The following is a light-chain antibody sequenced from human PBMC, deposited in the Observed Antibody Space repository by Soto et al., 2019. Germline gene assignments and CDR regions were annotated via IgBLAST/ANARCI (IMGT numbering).Light chain of an antibody. CDR1: QYVSNN. V-gene: IGKV3-15*01. CDR3: QQYSKWPPY. CDR2: GAS. J-gene: IGKJ3*01. Sequence: ESLLAQSPASRSVSPGERGTLSCRASQYVSNNVAWYQQKSGQAPRLLVYGASSRATGVPARFSGSGSGTEFTLTISGLQSEDFAVYYCQQYSKWPPYFGPGTKWIS.